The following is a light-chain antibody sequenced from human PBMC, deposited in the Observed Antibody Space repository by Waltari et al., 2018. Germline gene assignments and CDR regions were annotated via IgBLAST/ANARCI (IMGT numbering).Light chain of an antibody. Sequence: EIVLTQSPGTLSLSPGERATLSCRASQTIYNKYLAWYQQKSGQAPRLLIYGASSRATGIPDRFRGSGSGTDCTLTISRLEPEDCAVYFCQQFGTSPPTGFGPGTRLDVK. CDR3: QQFGTSPPTG. V-gene: IGKV3-20*01. CDR1: QTIYNKY. J-gene: IGKJ3*01. CDR2: GAS.